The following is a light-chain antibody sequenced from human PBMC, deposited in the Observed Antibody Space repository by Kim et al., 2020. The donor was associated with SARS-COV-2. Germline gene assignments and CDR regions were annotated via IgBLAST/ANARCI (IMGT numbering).Light chain of an antibody. CDR1: QGVSSF. CDR2: TAS. J-gene: IGKJ5*01. CDR3: QQLKTYPLT. Sequence: ASVGDRVSITCRARQGVSSFLAGYQQKPGKAPNLLIHTASTLHYGVPSRFSGSESGTEFTLTISSLQPEDFATYYCQQLKTYPLTFGQGTRLEIK. V-gene: IGKV1-9*01.